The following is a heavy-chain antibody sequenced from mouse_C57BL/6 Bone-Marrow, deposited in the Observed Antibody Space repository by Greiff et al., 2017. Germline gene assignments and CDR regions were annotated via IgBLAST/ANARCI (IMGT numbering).Heavy chain of an antibody. CDR2: IYPRSGNT. V-gene: IGHV1-81*01. J-gene: IGHJ1*01. CDR1: GYTFTSYG. Sequence: QVQLQQSGAELARPGASVKLSCKASGYTFTSYGISWVKQRTGQGLEWIGEIYPRSGNTYYNEKFKGKATLTADKSSSTAYMELRSLRSEDSAVYFCARAAYHEGYFDVWGAGTTVTVSS. CDR3: ARAAYHEGYFDV.